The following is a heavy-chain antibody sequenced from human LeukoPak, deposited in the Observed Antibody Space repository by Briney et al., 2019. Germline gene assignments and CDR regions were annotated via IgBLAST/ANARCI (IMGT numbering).Heavy chain of an antibody. D-gene: IGHD3-9*01. CDR1: GGSISSSSYY. CDR2: IYYSGST. J-gene: IGHJ4*02. V-gene: IGHV4-39*01. CDR3: ARQTYYDILTGSEFDY. Sequence: SETLSLTCTVSGGSISSSSYYWGWIRQPPGKGLGWIGCIYYSGSTYYNPSLKSRVTISVDTSKNPFSLKLSSVTAADTAVYYCARQTYYDILTGSEFDYWGQGTLVTVSS.